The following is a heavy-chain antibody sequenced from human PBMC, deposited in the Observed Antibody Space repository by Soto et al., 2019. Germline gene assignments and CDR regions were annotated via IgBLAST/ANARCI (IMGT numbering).Heavy chain of an antibody. D-gene: IGHD4-17*01. J-gene: IGHJ6*02. Sequence: GGSLRLSCAASGFTFSSYAMSWVRQAPGKGLEWVSAISGSGGSTYYADSVKGRFTISRDNSKNTLYLQMNSLRAEDTAVYYCAKHYERYNYYYGMDVWGQGTTVTVSS. CDR3: AKHYERYNYYYGMDV. CDR1: GFTFSSYA. V-gene: IGHV3-23*01. CDR2: ISGSGGST.